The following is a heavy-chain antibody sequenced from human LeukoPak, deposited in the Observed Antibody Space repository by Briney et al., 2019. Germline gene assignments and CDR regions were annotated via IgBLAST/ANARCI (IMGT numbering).Heavy chain of an antibody. CDR2: ISYDGSNK. CDR1: GFTFSCYG. D-gene: IGHD1-1*01. CDR3: AKEVQVERRKDGFDI. V-gene: IGHV3-30*18. J-gene: IGHJ3*02. Sequence: GGSLRLSCAASGFTFSCYGMHWVRPAPGKGLVEVAVISYDGSNKYYADSVKGRFTISRDNSKNTLYLQMNSLRAEDTAVYYCAKEVQVERRKDGFDIWGQGTMVSVSS.